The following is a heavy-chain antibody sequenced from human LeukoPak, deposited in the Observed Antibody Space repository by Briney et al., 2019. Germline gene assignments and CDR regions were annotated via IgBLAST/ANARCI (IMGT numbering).Heavy chain of an antibody. J-gene: IGHJ4*02. Sequence: GASVKVSCKASGYTFTSYYMHWVRQAPGQGPEWMGIINPSGGSTSYAQKFQGRVTMTRDTSTSTVYMELSSLRSEDTAVYYCARDSAAAGTGFDYWGREPWSPSPQ. CDR3: ARDSAAAGTGFDY. D-gene: IGHD6-13*01. CDR1: GYTFTSYY. V-gene: IGHV1-46*01. CDR2: INPSGGST.